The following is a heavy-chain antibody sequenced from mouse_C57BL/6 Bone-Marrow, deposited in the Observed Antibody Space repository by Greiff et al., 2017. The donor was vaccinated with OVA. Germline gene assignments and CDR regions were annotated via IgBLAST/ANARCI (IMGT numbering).Heavy chain of an antibody. Sequence: EVKVVESGGGLVKPGGSLKLSCAASGFTFSDYGMHWVRQAPEKGLEWVAYISSGSSTIYYADTVKGRFTISRDNAKNTLFLQMTSLRSEDTAMYYCARDDYDPLFAYWGQGTLVTVSA. CDR2: ISSGSSTI. CDR3: ARDDYDPLFAY. J-gene: IGHJ3*01. D-gene: IGHD2-4*01. CDR1: GFTFSDYG. V-gene: IGHV5-17*01.